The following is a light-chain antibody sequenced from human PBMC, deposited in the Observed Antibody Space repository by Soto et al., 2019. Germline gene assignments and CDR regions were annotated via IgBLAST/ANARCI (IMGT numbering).Light chain of an antibody. CDR3: QQYDHWPFT. J-gene: IGKJ3*01. Sequence: EIVMTKSQATMSVSPGERATLSCRASQSVSGNLAWYQQKPGQAPRLLIYGASTRATGLPARFSGSGSGTEFTLTISSLQSEDFALYYCQQYDHWPFTFGPGTKVDIK. V-gene: IGKV3-15*01. CDR1: QSVSGN. CDR2: GAS.